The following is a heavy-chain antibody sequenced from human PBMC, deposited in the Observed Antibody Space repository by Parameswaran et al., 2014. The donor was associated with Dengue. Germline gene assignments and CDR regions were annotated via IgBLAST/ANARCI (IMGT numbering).Heavy chain of an antibody. CDR3: ARALICRSSICYYYFEI. Sequence: WVRQAPGQGLEWMGWMNPNSGNTGYAQKFQGRVTMTRNTSISTAYMELSSLRSEDTAVYYCARALICRSSICYYYFEIWGQGTLVTVSS. J-gene: IGHJ4*02. D-gene: IGHD2-2*01. V-gene: IGHV1-8*01. CDR2: MNPNSGNT.